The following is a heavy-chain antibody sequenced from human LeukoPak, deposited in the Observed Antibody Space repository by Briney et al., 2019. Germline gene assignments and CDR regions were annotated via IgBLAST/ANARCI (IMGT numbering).Heavy chain of an antibody. CDR1: GYTFTGAY. Sequence: ASVKVSCKASGYTFTGAYMHWVRQAPGQGLEWMGWINPNSGGTQFAQKFQGRVTMTRDTSISTAYMELNRLRSDDTAVYYCARVLFNSGYDYWGQGTLVTVSS. CDR2: INPNSGGT. D-gene: IGHD2-21*01. J-gene: IGHJ4*02. CDR3: ARVLFNSGYDY. V-gene: IGHV1-2*02.